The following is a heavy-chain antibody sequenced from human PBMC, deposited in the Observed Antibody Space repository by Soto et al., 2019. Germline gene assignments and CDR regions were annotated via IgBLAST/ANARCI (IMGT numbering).Heavy chain of an antibody. J-gene: IGHJ5*02. CDR3: ARDPGSGSYYGWFDP. CDR2: IYYSGST. V-gene: IGHV4-59*01. D-gene: IGHD3-10*01. Sequence: QVQLQESGPGLVKPSETLSLTCTVSGGSISRYYWIWIRQPPGKGLEWIGYIYYSGSTNYNPSLKSRVTISVDTSKNQFSLKLSSVTAADTAVYYCARDPGSGSYYGWFDPWGQGTLVTVSS. CDR1: GGSISRYY.